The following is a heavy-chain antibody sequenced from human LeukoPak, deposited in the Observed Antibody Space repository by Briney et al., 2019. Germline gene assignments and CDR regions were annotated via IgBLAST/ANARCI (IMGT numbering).Heavy chain of an antibody. J-gene: IGHJ3*02. Sequence: SETLSLTCTVSGGPVSGYYWSWIRQPPGKGLEWIGWIYYTGTTNYNSSLKSRVTISLDTSRNQFSLKLNSVTAADTAVYYCAKSNGYGLIDIWGQGTMVTVSS. CDR1: GGPVSGYY. CDR3: AKSNGYGLIDI. V-gene: IGHV4-59*02. CDR2: IYYTGTT. D-gene: IGHD3-10*01.